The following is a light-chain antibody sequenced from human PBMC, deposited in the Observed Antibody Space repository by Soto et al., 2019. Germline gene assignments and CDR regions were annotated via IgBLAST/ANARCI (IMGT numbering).Light chain of an antibody. CDR1: QSVSSD. V-gene: IGKV3-15*01. CDR2: GAS. CDR3: QQYNNYPPIT. Sequence: EIVMTQSPATLSLSPGQRATLSCRASQSVSSDLAWYHQKPGQAPRLLIYGASTRATGIPARFSGSGSGTEFTLTINSLQSEDFAVYYCQQYNNYPPITFGQGTRLENK. J-gene: IGKJ5*01.